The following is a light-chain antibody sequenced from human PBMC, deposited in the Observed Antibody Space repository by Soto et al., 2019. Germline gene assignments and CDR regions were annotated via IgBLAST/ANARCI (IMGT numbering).Light chain of an antibody. Sequence: GDRVTITFRASQTISTWMAWYQQKPGKAPKLLVYDASTLQSGVASRFSGSGSGTEFTLTISSLQPDDFATYYCQQYNSYPLTFGGGTKVDIK. CDR2: DAS. J-gene: IGKJ4*01. CDR3: QQYNSYPLT. V-gene: IGKV1-5*01. CDR1: QTISTW.